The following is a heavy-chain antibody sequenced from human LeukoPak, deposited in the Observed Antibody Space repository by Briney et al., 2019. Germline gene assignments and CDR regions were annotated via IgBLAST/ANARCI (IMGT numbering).Heavy chain of an antibody. Sequence: GGSLRLSCAASGFTFSSYGMHWVRQAPGKGLEWVAVVWYDGSNKYYADSVKGRFTISRDNSKNTLYLQMNSLRAEDTAVYYCAKDPVRVDYYDSSGYYYLDYWGQGTLVTVST. J-gene: IGHJ4*02. CDR3: AKDPVRVDYYDSSGYYYLDY. CDR1: GFTFSSYG. D-gene: IGHD3-22*01. CDR2: VWYDGSNK. V-gene: IGHV3-30*02.